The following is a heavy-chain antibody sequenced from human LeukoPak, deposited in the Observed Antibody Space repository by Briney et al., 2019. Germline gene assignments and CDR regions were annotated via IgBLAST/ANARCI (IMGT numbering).Heavy chain of an antibody. CDR2: ISSSSSYT. CDR1: GFTFSDYH. J-gene: IGHJ4*02. Sequence: GGSLRLSCVASGFTFSDYHMSWIRQAPGKGLEWVSYISSSSSYTNYADSVKGRFTISRDNSKRTVYLQMNSLRADDTAVYYCAKDPWGRSSFWGQGTLVIVSS. CDR3: AKDPWGRSSF. D-gene: IGHD6-6*01. V-gene: IGHV3-11*06.